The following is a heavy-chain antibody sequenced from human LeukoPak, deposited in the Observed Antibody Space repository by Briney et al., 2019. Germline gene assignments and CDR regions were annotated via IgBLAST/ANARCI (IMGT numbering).Heavy chain of an antibody. CDR1: GFTFSRYE. D-gene: IGHD3-16*01. CDR3: ARGPLGGDHYFDY. CDR2: ISSSGSTI. V-gene: IGHV3-48*03. Sequence: AGGSLRLSCAASGFTFSRYEMNWVRQAPGQGLEWVSYISSSGSTIYYADSVKGRFTISRDNAKNSLYLLMNSLRAEDTSVYYCARGPLGGDHYFDYWGQGTLVTVSS. J-gene: IGHJ4*02.